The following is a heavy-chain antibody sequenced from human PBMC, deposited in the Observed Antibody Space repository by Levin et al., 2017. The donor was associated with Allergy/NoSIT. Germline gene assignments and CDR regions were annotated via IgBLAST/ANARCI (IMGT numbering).Heavy chain of an antibody. CDR1: GHIFSDYY. Sequence: ASVKVSCKASGHIFSDYYIHWVRQAPGQGLEWMGWINLNNGGKKNAQKFQGRVTMTRDTSISTVYVELSSLASDDTAIYYCTGEGGLALGQWGQGTLVSVSA. CDR2: INLNNGGK. J-gene: IGHJ1*01. D-gene: IGHD6-19*01. V-gene: IGHV1-2*02. CDR3: TGEGGLALGQ.